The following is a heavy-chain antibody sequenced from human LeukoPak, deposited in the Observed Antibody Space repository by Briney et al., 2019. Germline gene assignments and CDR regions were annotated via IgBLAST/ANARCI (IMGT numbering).Heavy chain of an antibody. Sequence: AGGSLRLSCAASGFTFSVYGMHWVRQTPGKGLEWLAFIQYDENNEHYADSVKGRFTISRDNSKNTLHLEMNSLRGEDTAVYYCAKDPRPYSSSSNYYYFMDVWGSGTTVTVSS. CDR2: IQYDENNE. D-gene: IGHD6-6*01. V-gene: IGHV3-30*02. CDR3: AKDPRPYSSSSNYYYFMDV. CDR1: GFTFSVYG. J-gene: IGHJ6*03.